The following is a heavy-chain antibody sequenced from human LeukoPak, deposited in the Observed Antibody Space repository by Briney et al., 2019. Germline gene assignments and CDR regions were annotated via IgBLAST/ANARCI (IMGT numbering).Heavy chain of an antibody. J-gene: IGHJ6*03. CDR3: ARQISDYYYYYMDV. CDR2: IYYSGTT. D-gene: IGHD3-10*01. V-gene: IGHV4-39*01. CDR1: GGSISSSNYY. Sequence: SETLSLTCTVSGGSISSSNYYWGWIRQPPGKGLEWIGTIYYSGTTYYNPSLESRVTISEDTSKNQFSLTLRSVTAADAAVYYCARQISDYYYYYMDVWGKGTTVTVSS.